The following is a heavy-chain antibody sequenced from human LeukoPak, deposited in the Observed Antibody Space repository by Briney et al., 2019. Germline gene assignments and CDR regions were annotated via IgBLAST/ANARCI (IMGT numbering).Heavy chain of an antibody. CDR2: IFSSSIYT. J-gene: IGHJ3*02. D-gene: IGHD7-27*01. Sequence: GGSLRLSCAASVFTFSDYSMNWLRRAPGKGLEWVSYIFSSSIYTNYADSVKGRFTISSDNAENSLFLQMSSLKAEDTAVYYCARAGTGEGALDMWGQGTSVTVSS. CDR1: VFTFSDYS. CDR3: ARAGTGEGALDM. V-gene: IGHV3-11*05.